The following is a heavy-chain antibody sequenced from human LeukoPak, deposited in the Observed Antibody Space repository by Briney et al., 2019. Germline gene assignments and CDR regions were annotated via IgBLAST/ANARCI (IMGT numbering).Heavy chain of an antibody. V-gene: IGHV1-69*06. Sequence: SVKVSCKASGGTFSSYAISWVRQAPGQGLEWMGGIIPIFGTANYAQKFQGRVTITADKSTSTAYMELSSLRSEDTAVYYCATYFYYYDSSGYYVFGGLDYWGQGTLVTVSS. CDR1: GGTFSSYA. CDR2: IIPIFGTA. D-gene: IGHD3-22*01. J-gene: IGHJ4*02. CDR3: ATYFYYYDSSGYYVFGGLDY.